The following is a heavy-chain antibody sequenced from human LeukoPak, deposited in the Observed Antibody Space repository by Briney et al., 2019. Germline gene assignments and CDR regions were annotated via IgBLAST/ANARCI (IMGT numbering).Heavy chain of an antibody. V-gene: IGHV3-21*01. D-gene: IGHD3-10*01. J-gene: IGHJ6*02. CDR3: AKDQRYYYGSGSLTRADRYYYYYYGIDV. CDR1: GFTFSSYS. CDR2: ISSSSSYI. Sequence: GGSLRLSCAASGFTFSSYSMNWVRQAPGKGLEWVSCISSSSSYIYYADSLKGRFTISRDNSKNTLYLQMNSLRAEDTAVYYCAKDQRYYYGSGSLTRADRYYYYYYGIDVWGQGTTVTVSS.